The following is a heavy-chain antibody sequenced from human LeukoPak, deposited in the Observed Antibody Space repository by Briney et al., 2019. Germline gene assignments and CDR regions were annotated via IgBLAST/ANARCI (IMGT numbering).Heavy chain of an antibody. D-gene: IGHD2-2*01. CDR2: ISYDGSNK. CDR1: GFTSSSYA. J-gene: IGHJ4*02. V-gene: IGHV3-30*04. Sequence: GGPLSLSCAASGFTSSSYAMSWVRQAPGRGLEWVAVISYDGSNKYYADSVKGRFTISRDNSKNTPYLQMNSLRAEDTAVYYCARGAPAAMDYWGQGTLVTVSS. CDR3: ARGAPAAMDY.